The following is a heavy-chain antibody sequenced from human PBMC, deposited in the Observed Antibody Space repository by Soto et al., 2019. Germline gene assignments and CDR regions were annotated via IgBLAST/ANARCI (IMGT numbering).Heavy chain of an antibody. CDR2: IVVDSTTA. J-gene: IGHJ4*02. V-gene: IGHV1-69*06. CDR1: GSTFNNFA. D-gene: IGHD1-26*01. Sequence: QVVLLQSGAEVKEPGSSVRVSCQVSGSTFNNFAFSWVRQAPGHGPEWMGGIVVDSTTAEYSQRFQDRVTITADTSTDTLYMELGSLTFEDTAVYYCARAIKRWEVNYSFDFWGQGTLVTVSS. CDR3: ARAIKRWEVNYSFDF.